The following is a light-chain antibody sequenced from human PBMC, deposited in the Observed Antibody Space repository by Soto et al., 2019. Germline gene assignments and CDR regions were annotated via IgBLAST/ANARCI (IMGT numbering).Light chain of an antibody. J-gene: IGKJ4*01. CDR2: SAS. CDR1: QDIGPS. CDR3: QKYDSGPLT. V-gene: IGKV1-27*01. Sequence: DIQMTQSPSSLSAYVGDRVTITCRASQDIGPSLAWYQQKSGRVPELLIYSASTLQSGVPSRFSGSGSGADFSLTISGLQPEDAATDYCQKYDSGPLTFGGGTKVEI.